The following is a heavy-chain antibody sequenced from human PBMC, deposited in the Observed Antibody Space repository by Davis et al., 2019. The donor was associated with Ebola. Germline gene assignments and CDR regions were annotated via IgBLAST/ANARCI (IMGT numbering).Heavy chain of an antibody. Sequence: GESLKISCAASGFTFSSYSMNWVRQAPGKGLEWVSSISSSSSYIYYADSVKGRFTISRDNAKNSLYLQMNRLRAEDTAVYYCARVGGTMVRGVIGYWGQGTLVTVSS. CDR2: ISSSSSYI. D-gene: IGHD3-10*01. J-gene: IGHJ4*02. V-gene: IGHV3-21*01. CDR1: GFTFSSYS. CDR3: ARVGGTMVRGVIGY.